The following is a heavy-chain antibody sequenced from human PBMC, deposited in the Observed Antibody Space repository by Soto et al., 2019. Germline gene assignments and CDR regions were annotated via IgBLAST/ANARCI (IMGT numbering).Heavy chain of an antibody. J-gene: IGHJ4*02. D-gene: IGHD4-17*01. CDR3: ARAYYGDHNSLDY. V-gene: IGHV3-30*01. Sequence: QVQLVESGGGVVQPGRSLRVSCAASGFTFSNYAMYWVRQAPGKGLEWVAVISYDGTNKYYADSVKGRFTISRDNSKNTLFLQMNSLRAEDTAVYHCARAYYGDHNSLDYWGQGTLVTVSS. CDR1: GFTFSNYA. CDR2: ISYDGTNK.